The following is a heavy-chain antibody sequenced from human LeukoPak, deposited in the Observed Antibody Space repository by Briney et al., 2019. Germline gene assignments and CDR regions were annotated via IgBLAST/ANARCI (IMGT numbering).Heavy chain of an antibody. CDR1: GFTFSSYG. CDR3: AKGDDYGDYVGWYFDL. CDR2: ISYDGSNK. Sequence: PGGSLRLSCAASGFTFSSYGMHWVRQAPGKGLEWVAVISYDGSNKYYADSVKGRFTISRDNSKNTLYLQMNSLRAEDTAVYYCAKGDDYGDYVGWYFDLWGRGTLVTVSS. J-gene: IGHJ2*01. D-gene: IGHD4-17*01. V-gene: IGHV3-30*18.